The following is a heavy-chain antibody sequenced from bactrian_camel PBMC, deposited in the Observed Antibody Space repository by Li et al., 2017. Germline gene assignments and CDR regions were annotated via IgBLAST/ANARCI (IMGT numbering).Heavy chain of an antibody. V-gene: IGHV3S25*01. CDR1: ANIYAGYW. J-gene: IGHJ4*01. CDR2: INGAGDMP. D-gene: IGHD5*01. Sequence: QVQLVESGGGSVQPGGSLTLSCTASANIYAGYWMAWFRQAPGKEREGVASINGAGDMPFYADSVKGRFTISRDNARNTVYLQMNSLKPEDTAMYYCAAREPQYGCGLTRRSFKYWGQGTQVTVS. CDR3: AAREPQYGCGLTRRSFKY.